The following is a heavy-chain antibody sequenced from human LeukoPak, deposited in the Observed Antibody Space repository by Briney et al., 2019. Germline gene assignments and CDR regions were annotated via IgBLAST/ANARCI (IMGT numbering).Heavy chain of an antibody. Sequence: ASVKVSCKASGYTFTSYDINWVRQATGQGLEWMGWMNPNSGNTGYAQKFQGRVTMTRNTSISTAYMELSSLRSEDTAVYYCARETTDGYSYAPYYYYGMDVWGQGTTVTVSS. CDR3: ARETTDGYSYAPYYYYGMDV. J-gene: IGHJ6*02. V-gene: IGHV1-8*01. CDR1: GYTFTSYD. D-gene: IGHD5-18*01. CDR2: MNPNSGNT.